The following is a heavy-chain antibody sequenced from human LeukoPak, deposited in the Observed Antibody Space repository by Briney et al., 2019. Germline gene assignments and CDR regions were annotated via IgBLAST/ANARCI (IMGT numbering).Heavy chain of an antibody. V-gene: IGHV4-59*01. CDR1: GGSISSYY. CDR3: ARAYSSGWYGKDAFDI. D-gene: IGHD6-19*01. CDR2: IYYSGSN. Sequence: TSETLSLTCTVSGGSISSYYWSWIRQPPGKGLEGIGYIYYSGSNNYNPSLKSRVTISVDKPKNQFALKLISVTAADTAVDYCARAYSSGWYGKDAFDIWGQGTMVTVSS. J-gene: IGHJ3*02.